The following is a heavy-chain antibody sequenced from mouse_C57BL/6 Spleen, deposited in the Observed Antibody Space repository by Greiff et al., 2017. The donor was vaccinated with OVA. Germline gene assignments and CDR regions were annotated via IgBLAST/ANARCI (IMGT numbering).Heavy chain of an antibody. CDR3: ARAPYYYGSSFYWYFDV. D-gene: IGHD1-1*01. CDR1: GYAFSSYW. J-gene: IGHJ1*03. CDR2: IYPGDGDT. V-gene: IGHV1-80*01. Sequence: VHLVESGAELVKPGASVKISCKASGYAFSSYWMNWVKQRPGKGLEWIGQIYPGDGDTNYNGKFKGKATLTADKSSSTAYMQLSSLTSEDSAVYFCARAPYYYGSSFYWYFDVWGTGTTVTVSS.